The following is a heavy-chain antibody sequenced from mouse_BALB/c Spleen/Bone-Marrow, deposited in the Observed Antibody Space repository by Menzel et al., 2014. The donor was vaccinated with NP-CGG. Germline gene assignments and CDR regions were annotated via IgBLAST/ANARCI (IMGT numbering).Heavy chain of an antibody. CDR1: GFTFSSFA. V-gene: IGHV5-17*02. CDR2: ISSGSSTI. CDR3: ARSGSSSGYFDY. Sequence: EVKLMESGGGLVQPGGSRKLSCAASGFTFSSFAMHWVRQAPEKGLEWVAYISSGSSTIYYADTVMGRFTISRDNPKNPLFLQMTSLRSEDTAMYYCARSGSSSGYFDYWGQGTTLTVSS. D-gene: IGHD1-1*01. J-gene: IGHJ2*01.